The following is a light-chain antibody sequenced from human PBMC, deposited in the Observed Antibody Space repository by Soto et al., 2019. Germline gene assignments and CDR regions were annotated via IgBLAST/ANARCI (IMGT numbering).Light chain of an antibody. CDR2: DAS. CDR1: QSVSSY. CDR3: QQYNDWPWT. Sequence: EIVLTQSPATLSLSPWERATLSCRASQSVSSYLAWYQQKPGQAPRLLIYDASNRATGIPARFSGSGSGTEFTLTISSLQPEDFAMYYCQQYNDWPWTFGQGTKVDIK. J-gene: IGKJ1*01. V-gene: IGKV3-11*01.